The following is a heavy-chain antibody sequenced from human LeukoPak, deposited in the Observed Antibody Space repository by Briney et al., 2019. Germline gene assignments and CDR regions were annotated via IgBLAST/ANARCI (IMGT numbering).Heavy chain of an antibody. CDR2: ISPYNNNT. CDR1: GYTFTTYG. J-gene: IGHJ3*02. Sequence: ASVKVSCKASGYTFTTYGITWVRQAPGQGLEWMGWISPYNNNTNHAQRLQGRVTMTTDTSTSTAYMELRSLRSDDTAVYYCARVVVAADVFDIWGQGTMVTVSS. V-gene: IGHV1-18*01. D-gene: IGHD2-15*01. CDR3: ARVVVAADVFDI.